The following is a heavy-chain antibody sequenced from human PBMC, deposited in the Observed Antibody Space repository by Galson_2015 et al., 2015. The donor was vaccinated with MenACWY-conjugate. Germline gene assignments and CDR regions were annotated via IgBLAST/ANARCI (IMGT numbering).Heavy chain of an antibody. CDR2: TRNKSYTT. Sequence: SLRLSCAASGFTFSDHYMDWVRQAPEKGLEWLGRTRNKSYTTKYAASVEGRFTISRDDSKNSLYLQMDSLKTEDTAVYYCARGLSGSGYFDYRGQGTLVTVSS. CDR3: ARGLSGSGYFDY. J-gene: IGHJ4*02. D-gene: IGHD2-8*02. CDR1: GFTFSDHY. V-gene: IGHV3-72*01.